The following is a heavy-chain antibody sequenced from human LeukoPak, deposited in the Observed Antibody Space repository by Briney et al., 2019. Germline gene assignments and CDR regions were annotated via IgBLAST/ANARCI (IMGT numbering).Heavy chain of an antibody. CDR3: AKDGGLWVSAHWGDS. V-gene: IGHV3-23*01. CDR2: IYENGGTT. CDR1: GFTFRSHA. J-gene: IGHJ4*02. D-gene: IGHD7-27*01. Sequence: GSLRLSCVGSGFTFRSHAMSWVRQAPEKGLEFVSGIYENGGTTYYADSVKGRFSISRDNSKNTLFLQMNSLRAEDTAVYYCAKDGGLWVSAHWGDSWGRGTLVTVSS.